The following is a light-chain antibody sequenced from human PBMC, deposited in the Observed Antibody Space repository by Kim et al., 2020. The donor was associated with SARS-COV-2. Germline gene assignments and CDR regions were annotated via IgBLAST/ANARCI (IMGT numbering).Light chain of an antibody. Sequence: AAVKLTCTLSSGHSSYAIAWHQQTPEKGPRYLMKLDSYGSHIKGDGIPDRFSGSSSGAERYLTISSLQSEDEADYYCQTWGTGIRVFGGGTQLTVL. CDR3: QTWGTGIRV. CDR1: SGHSSYA. V-gene: IGLV4-69*01. CDR2: LDSYGSH. J-gene: IGLJ2*01.